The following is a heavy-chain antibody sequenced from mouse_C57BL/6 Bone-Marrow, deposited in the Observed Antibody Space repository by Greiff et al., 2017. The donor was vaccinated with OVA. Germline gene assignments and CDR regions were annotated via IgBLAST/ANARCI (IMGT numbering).Heavy chain of an antibody. D-gene: IGHD4-1*01. CDR2: LRNKANNHAT. Sequence: DVQLQESGGGLVQPGGSMKLSCAASGFTFSDAWMDWVRQSPEKGLAWVAELRNKANNHATYYAESVKGRFTISRDDSKSSVYLQMNSLRAEDTGSYYCTRLGLYYAMDDWGQGTSVTVSS. J-gene: IGHJ4*01. V-gene: IGHV6-6*01. CDR3: TRLGLYYAMDD. CDR1: GFTFSDAW.